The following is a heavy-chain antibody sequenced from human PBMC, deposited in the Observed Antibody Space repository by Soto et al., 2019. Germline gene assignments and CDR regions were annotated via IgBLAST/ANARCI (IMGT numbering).Heavy chain of an antibody. D-gene: IGHD3-9*01. V-gene: IGHV4-61*01. CDR3: ARLHGDYDILTGSYYYYGMDV. Sequence: SETLSLTCTVSGGSISSSSYYWSWIRQPPGKGLEWIGYIYYSGSTNYNPSLKSRVTISVDTSKNQFSLKLSSVTAADTAVYYCARLHGDYDILTGSYYYYGMDVWGQGTTVTVSS. CDR1: GGSISSSSYY. CDR2: IYYSGST. J-gene: IGHJ6*02.